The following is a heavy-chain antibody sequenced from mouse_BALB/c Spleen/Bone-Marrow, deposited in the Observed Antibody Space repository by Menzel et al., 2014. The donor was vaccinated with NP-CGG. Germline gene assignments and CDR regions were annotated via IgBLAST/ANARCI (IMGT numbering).Heavy chain of an antibody. D-gene: IGHD3-3*01. CDR2: IAPVSAGT. V-gene: IGHV1-55*01. CDR3: ARGGLHYFDY. J-gene: IGHJ2*01. Sequence: QVQLQQSGAGLVRPGASVNLSCKASGYSFTSYWMNRGKQRPGQGLDGIGRIAPVSAGTYYNEMFKGKATLTVDTSSSTAYIQLSSLSSDDSAVYFCARGGLHYFDYWGQGTTLTVSS. CDR1: GYSFTSYW.